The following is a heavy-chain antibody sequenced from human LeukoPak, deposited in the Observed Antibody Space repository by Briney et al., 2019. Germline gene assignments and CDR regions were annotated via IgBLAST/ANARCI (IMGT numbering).Heavy chain of an antibody. D-gene: IGHD3-22*01. CDR2: ISSSSSYI. CDR1: GFTFSSYS. V-gene: IGHV3-21*01. Sequence: GGSLRLSCAASGFTFSSYSMNWVRQAPGKGLEWVSSISSSSSYIYYADSVKGRFTISRDSAKNSLYLQMNSLRAEDTAVYYCARDIAVYYDSSGYFFGGQGTLVTVSS. CDR3: ARDIAVYYDSSGYFF. J-gene: IGHJ4*02.